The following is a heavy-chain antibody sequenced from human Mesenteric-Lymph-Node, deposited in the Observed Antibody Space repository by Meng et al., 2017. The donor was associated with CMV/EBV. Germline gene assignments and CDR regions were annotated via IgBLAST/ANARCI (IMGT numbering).Heavy chain of an antibody. V-gene: IGHV1-69*05. CDR2: IIPIFGTA. CDR3: ARGISDYHGMDV. J-gene: IGHJ6*02. Sequence: SVKVSCKASGGTFSSYAFTWVRQAPGQGLEWMGGIIPIFGTANYAQKFQGRVTITTDESTSTAYMGLSSLRSEDTAVYYCARGISDYHGMDVWGQGTTATVSS. CDR1: GGTFSSYA. D-gene: IGHD6-13*01.